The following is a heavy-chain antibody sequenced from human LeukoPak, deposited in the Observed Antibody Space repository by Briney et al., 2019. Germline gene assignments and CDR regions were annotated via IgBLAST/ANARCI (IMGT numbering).Heavy chain of an antibody. V-gene: IGHV4-61*01. CDR3: ARDLSLDY. CDR1: GGSVSSGSYY. Sequence: SETLSLTCTVSGGSVSSGSYYWSWIRQPPGKGLEWIGYIYFSGSTNYNPSLKSRVTISVDTSKNQFSLKLSSVTAADTAVYYCARDLSLDYWGQGTLVTVSS. J-gene: IGHJ4*02. CDR2: IYFSGST.